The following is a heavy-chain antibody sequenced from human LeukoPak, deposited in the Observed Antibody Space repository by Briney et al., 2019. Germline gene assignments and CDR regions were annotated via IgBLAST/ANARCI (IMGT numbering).Heavy chain of an antibody. CDR3: ARGKNYYDSSGYYP. D-gene: IGHD3-22*01. J-gene: IGHJ5*02. CDR2: ISSSSSYI. CDR1: GFTFSSYS. Sequence: KAGGSLRLSCAASGFTFSSYSMNWARQAPGKGLEWVSSISSSSSYIYYADSVKGRFTISRDNAKNSLYLQMNSLRAEDTAVYYCARGKNYYDSSGYYPWGQGTLVTVSS. V-gene: IGHV3-21*01.